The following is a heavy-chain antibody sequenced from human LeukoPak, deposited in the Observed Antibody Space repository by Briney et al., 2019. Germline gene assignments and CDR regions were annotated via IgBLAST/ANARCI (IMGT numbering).Heavy chain of an antibody. V-gene: IGHV4-59*01. CDR1: GGSFSGYY. J-gene: IGHJ4*02. CDR3: AREPYYYYDSSGYFDY. Sequence: SETLSLTCAVYGGSFSGYYWSWIRQPPGKGLEWIGYIYYSGSTNYNPSLKSRVTISVDTSKNQFSLKLSSVTAADTAVYYCAREPYYYYDSSGYFDYWGQGTLVTVSS. D-gene: IGHD3-22*01. CDR2: IYYSGST.